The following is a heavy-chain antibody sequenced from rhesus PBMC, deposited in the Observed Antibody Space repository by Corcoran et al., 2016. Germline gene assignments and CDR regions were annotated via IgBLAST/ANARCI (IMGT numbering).Heavy chain of an antibody. CDR1: GFTFSSYG. CDR2: KSYDGRTK. CDR3: ARGDNLDS. Sequence: EVQLVESGGGLVQPGGSLRLSCAASGFTFSSYGMHWVRQAPGKGLEWVAVKSYDGRTKYYTDSVKDRFTISRDNSKNMLYLQMNSLKLEDTAVYYWARGDNLDSWGQGVVVTVSS. V-gene: IGHV3-54*02. J-gene: IGHJ6*01. D-gene: IGHD5-42*01.